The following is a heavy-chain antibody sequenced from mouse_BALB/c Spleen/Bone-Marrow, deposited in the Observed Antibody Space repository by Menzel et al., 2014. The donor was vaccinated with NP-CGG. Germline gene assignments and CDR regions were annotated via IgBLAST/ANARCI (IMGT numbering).Heavy chain of an antibody. D-gene: IGHD4-1*01. CDR3: ARRGTGVDY. V-gene: IGHV1-63*02. CDR1: GYTFTNYW. J-gene: IGHJ2*01. CDR2: IYPGGGYT. Sequence: QVQLQQSGAELVRPGPSVKISCKASGYTFTNYWLGWVKQRPGHGLEWIGDIYPGGGYTNYNEKFKSKATLTADTSSITAYMQLSSLTSEDSAVYFCARRGTGVDYWGQGTTLTVSS.